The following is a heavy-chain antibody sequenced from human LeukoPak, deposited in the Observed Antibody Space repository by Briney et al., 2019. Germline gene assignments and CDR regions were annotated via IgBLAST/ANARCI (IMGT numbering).Heavy chain of an antibody. D-gene: IGHD6-19*01. CDR2: ISGSGSNT. CDR1: GFTFSNYA. J-gene: IGHJ4*02. V-gene: IGHV3-21*01. CDR3: ARDALAVGTDY. Sequence: PGGSLRLSCAASGFTFSNYAMTWVRQAPGKGLECVSVISGSGSNTDYADSVKGRFTISRDNAKNSLYLQMNSLRAEDTAVYYCARDALAVGTDYWGQGTLVTVSS.